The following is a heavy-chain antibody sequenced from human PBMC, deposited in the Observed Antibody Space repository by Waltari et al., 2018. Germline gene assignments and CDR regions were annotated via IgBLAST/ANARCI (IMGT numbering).Heavy chain of an antibody. V-gene: IGHV3-73*01. CDR2: IRSRTKGDAT. CDR3: IRPFEMGID. J-gene: IGHJ4*02. Sequence: EVQLVESGGALVQPGGSLKLSRAASGLIFSNYAMHWVRQASGKGLEWVGRIRSRTKGDATAYAESVQGRFTISRDDSKNMAYLEMNSLKTDDTAVYYCIRPFEMGIDWGQGTLVTVSS. CDR1: GLIFSNYA. D-gene: IGHD7-27*01.